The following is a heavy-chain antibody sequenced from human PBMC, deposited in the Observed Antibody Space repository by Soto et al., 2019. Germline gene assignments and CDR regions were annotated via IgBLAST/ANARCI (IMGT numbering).Heavy chain of an antibody. V-gene: IGHV4-34*01. CDR2: INHSGST. CDR3: ARGSPSGDLDY. Sequence: SQTLSLTCAVYGGSFSGYYWSWIRQPPGKGLEWIGEINHSGSTNYNPSLKSRVTISVDTSKNQFSLKLSSVTAADPAVYYCARGSPSGDLDYWGQGTLVT. CDR1: GGSFSGYY. D-gene: IGHD4-17*01. J-gene: IGHJ4*02.